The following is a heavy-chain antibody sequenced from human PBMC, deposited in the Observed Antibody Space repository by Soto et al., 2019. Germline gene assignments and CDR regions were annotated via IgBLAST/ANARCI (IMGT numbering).Heavy chain of an antibody. CDR2: IYSGGST. Sequence: EVQLVESGGGLVQPGGSLRLSCAASGFTVSSNYMSWVRQAPGKGLEWVAVIYSGGSTYYADSVKGRFTISRDNTKNTLYLQMNSLRAEDTAVYYCARGHSYGFDAFDIWGQGTMVTVSS. D-gene: IGHD4-17*01. CDR1: GFTVSSNY. CDR3: ARGHSYGFDAFDI. V-gene: IGHV3-66*01. J-gene: IGHJ3*02.